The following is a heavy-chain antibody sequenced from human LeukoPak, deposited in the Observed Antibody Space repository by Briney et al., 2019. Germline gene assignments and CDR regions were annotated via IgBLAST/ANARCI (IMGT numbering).Heavy chain of an antibody. D-gene: IGHD2-2*01. Sequence: GESLKISCKGSGCSFTSYWIGWVRQMPGKGLEWMGIIYPGDSDTRYSPSFQGQVTISADKSISTAYLQWSSLKASDTAMYYCARLEDVVVPAAIYYYGMDVWGQGTTVTVSS. V-gene: IGHV5-51*01. CDR1: GCSFTSYW. CDR3: ARLEDVVVPAAIYYYGMDV. J-gene: IGHJ6*02. CDR2: IYPGDSDT.